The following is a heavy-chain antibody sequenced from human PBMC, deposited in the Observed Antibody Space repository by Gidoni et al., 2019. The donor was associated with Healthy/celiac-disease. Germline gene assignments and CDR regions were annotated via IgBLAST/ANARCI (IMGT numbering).Heavy chain of an antibody. Sequence: QVQLVQSGAEVKQPGASVKVSCKVSGYTLTEFTMHWVRKAPGKGLEWMGGFDPEDGEIIYAQKFQGRVNMTEDTSTDTAYMELSSLRSEDTAVYYCATGPGEYYYYMDVWGKGTTVTVSS. CDR3: ATGPGEYYYYMDV. CDR1: GYTLTEFT. D-gene: IGHD3-16*01. V-gene: IGHV1-24*01. J-gene: IGHJ6*03. CDR2: FDPEDGEI.